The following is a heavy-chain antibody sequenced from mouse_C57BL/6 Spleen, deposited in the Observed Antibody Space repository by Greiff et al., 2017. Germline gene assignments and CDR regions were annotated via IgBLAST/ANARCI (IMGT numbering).Heavy chain of an antibody. CDR2: INYDGSST. CDR1: GFTFSDYY. CDR3: AREPDYYGSSYFDY. Sequence: EVKLVESEGGLVQPGSSMKLSCTASGFTFSDYYMAWVRQVPEKGLEWVANINYDGSSTYYLDSLKSRFIISRDNAKNILYLQMSSLKSEDTATYYCAREPDYYGSSYFDYWGQGTTLTVSS. D-gene: IGHD1-1*01. J-gene: IGHJ2*01. V-gene: IGHV5-16*01.